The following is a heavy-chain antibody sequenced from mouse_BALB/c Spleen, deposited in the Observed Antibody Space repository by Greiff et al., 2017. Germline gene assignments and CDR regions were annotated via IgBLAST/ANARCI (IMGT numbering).Heavy chain of an antibody. J-gene: IGHJ3*01. Sequence: VQLQQSGAELVRPGALVKLSCKASGFNIKDYYMHWVKQRPEQGLEWIGWIDPENGNTIYDPKFQGKASITADTSSNTAYLQLSSLTSEDTAVYYCAPTGTRFAYWGQGTLVTVSA. D-gene: IGHD4-1*01. CDR2: IDPENGNT. CDR1: GFNIKDYY. V-gene: IGHV14-1*02. CDR3: APTGTRFAY.